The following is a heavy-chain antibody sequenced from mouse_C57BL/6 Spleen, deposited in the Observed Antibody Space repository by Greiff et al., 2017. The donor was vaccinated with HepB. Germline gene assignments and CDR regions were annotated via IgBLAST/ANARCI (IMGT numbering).Heavy chain of an antibody. CDR3: TRWGLLRSHY. J-gene: IGHJ2*01. D-gene: IGHD1-1*01. Sequence: VQLQESGAELVRPGASVTLSCKASGYTFTDYEMHWVKQTPVHGLEWIGAIDPETGGTAYNQKFKGKAILTADKSSSTAYMELRSLTSEDSAVYYCTRWGLLRSHYWGQGTTLTVSS. V-gene: IGHV1-15*01. CDR2: IDPETGGT. CDR1: GYTFTDYE.